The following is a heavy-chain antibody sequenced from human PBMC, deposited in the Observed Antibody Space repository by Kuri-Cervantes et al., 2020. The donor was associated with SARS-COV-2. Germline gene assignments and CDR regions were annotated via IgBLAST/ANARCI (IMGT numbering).Heavy chain of an antibody. CDR3: ARETIVVVPAAPTENWFDP. CDR1: GFTFDDYA. CDR2: ISYDGSNK. Sequence: GESLKISCAASGFTFDDYAMHWVRQAPGKGLEWVAVISYDGSNKYYADSVKGRFTISRDNSKNTLYLQMNSLRAEDTAVYYCARETIVVVPAAPTENWFDPWGQGTLVTVSS. J-gene: IGHJ5*02. V-gene: IGHV3-30-3*01. D-gene: IGHD2-2*01.